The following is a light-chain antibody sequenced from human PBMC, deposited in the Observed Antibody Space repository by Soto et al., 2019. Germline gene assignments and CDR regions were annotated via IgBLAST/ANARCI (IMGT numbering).Light chain of an antibody. Sequence: DIQMTQSPSSLSASVGDRVTITCRASQSISYYLNWYQQKPGRAPRLLIYTTSSLQSGVPSKFSGSASGTDFTLTIRRLQPEDFATYYCQQSYSTPWTFGQGTKVDIK. CDR3: QQSYSTPWT. V-gene: IGKV1-39*01. J-gene: IGKJ1*01. CDR1: QSISYY. CDR2: TTS.